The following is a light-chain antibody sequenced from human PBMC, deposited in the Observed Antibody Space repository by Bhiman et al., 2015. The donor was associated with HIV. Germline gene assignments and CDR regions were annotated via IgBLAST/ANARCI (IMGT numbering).Light chain of an antibody. Sequence: SYELTQPPSVSVSPGQTASITCSGHALGNKYVNWYQQKAGQSPVLVIYQDDKRPSGIPERFSGSNSGDTATLTISETQALDEADYYCQAWDSNTGVFGTGTKVTVL. V-gene: IGLV3-1*01. CDR3: QAWDSNTGV. CDR1: ALGNKY. CDR2: QDD. J-gene: IGLJ1*01.